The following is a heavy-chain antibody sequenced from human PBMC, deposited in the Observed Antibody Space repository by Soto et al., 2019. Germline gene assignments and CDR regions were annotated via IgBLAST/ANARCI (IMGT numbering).Heavy chain of an antibody. J-gene: IGHJ4*02. CDR2: LSSRSITT. Sequence: PGGSLRLSCAASGFSFGDFYMNWVRLAPGRGLEWVSFLSSRSITTYYADSVRGRFTTSRDNAQKTLYLHMNNLRADDTAVYFCARETPYDIVPGYSKMYMDSWGPGTQVTV. V-gene: IGHV3-11*01. D-gene: IGHD3-9*01. CDR1: GFSFGDFY. CDR3: ARETPYDIVPGYSKMYMDS.